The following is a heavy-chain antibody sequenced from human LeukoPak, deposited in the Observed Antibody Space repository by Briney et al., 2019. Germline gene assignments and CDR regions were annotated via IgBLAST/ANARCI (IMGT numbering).Heavy chain of an antibody. J-gene: IGHJ4*02. D-gene: IGHD2-15*01. CDR2: IRYDGSNK. CDR3: AKGRGGIVVVAAKDY. Sequence: GGSLRLSCAASGFTFSSYGMHWVRQAPGKGLEWVAFIRYDGSNKYYADSVEGRFTISRDNSKNTLYLQMNSLRAEDTAVYYCAKGRGGIVVVAAKDYWGQGTLVTVSS. V-gene: IGHV3-30*02. CDR1: GFTFSSYG.